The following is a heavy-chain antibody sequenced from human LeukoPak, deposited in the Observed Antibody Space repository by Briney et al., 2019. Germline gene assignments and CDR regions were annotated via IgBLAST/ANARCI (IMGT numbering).Heavy chain of an antibody. Sequence: GGSLRLSCAAPGFTFTSYAMTWVRQAPGKGREWVSALSGSGGSTYYADSVKGRFTISRDNSKNTLYLQMNSLRADDTAVYYCAKRSGSYGPFDYWGQGILVTVSS. J-gene: IGHJ4*02. CDR3: AKRSGSYGPFDY. D-gene: IGHD3-10*01. CDR1: GFTFTSYA. CDR2: LSGSGGST. V-gene: IGHV3-23*01.